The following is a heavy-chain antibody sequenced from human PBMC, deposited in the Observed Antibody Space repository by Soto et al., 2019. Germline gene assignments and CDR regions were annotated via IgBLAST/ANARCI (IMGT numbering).Heavy chain of an antibody. D-gene: IGHD3-22*01. J-gene: IGHJ6*02. Sequence: ASVKVSCKASGYTFTSYGISWVRQAPGQGLEWMGWISAYNGNTNYAQKLQGRVTMTTDTSTSTAYMELRCLRSDDTAVYYCARESSYYDSSGYYYSYGMDVWGQGTTVAVSS. CDR2: ISAYNGNT. CDR1: GYTFTSYG. V-gene: IGHV1-18*01. CDR3: ARESSYYDSSGYYYSYGMDV.